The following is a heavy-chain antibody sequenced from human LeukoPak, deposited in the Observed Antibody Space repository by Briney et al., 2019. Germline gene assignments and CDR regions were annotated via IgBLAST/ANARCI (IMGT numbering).Heavy chain of an antibody. V-gene: IGHV4-34*01. Sequence: SETLSLTCAVYGGSFSGYYWSWIRQPPGKGLEWIGEINHSGSTNYNPSLKSRVTISVDTSKNQFSLKLSSVTAADTAVYYCAGAWGSGYYDYYYYGMDVWGQGTTVTVSS. J-gene: IGHJ6*02. CDR3: AGAWGSGYYDYYYYGMDV. D-gene: IGHD3-22*01. CDR2: INHSGST. CDR1: GGSFSGYY.